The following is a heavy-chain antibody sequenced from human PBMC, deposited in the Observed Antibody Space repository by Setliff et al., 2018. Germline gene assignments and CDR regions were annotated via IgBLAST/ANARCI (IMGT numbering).Heavy chain of an antibody. CDR2: ISPGGST. D-gene: IGHD6-19*01. V-gene: IGHV4-39*07. Sequence: SETLSLTCTVSGGSISSGVYYWAWIRQPPGKGLEWIGEISPGGSTIYNPSLRSRVTMSVDTAKNRFSLNLTSVTAADTAVYYCATSGFCSAGSCYSFDDWGQGALVTVSS. CDR1: GGSISSGVYY. J-gene: IGHJ4*02. CDR3: ATSGFCSAGSCYSFDD.